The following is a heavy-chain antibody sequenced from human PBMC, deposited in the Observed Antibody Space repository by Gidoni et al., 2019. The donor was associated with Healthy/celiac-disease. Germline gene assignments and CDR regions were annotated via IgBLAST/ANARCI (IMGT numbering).Heavy chain of an antibody. V-gene: IGHV1-2*04. CDR1: GYTFTGYY. CDR3: ARFRQLDAFDI. J-gene: IGHJ3*02. Sequence: QVQLVQSGAEVKTPGASVKVCCKASGYTFTGYYMHWVRQAPGQGLEWMGWINPNRGGTNYAQKFQGWVTMTRDTSISTAYMELSRLRSDDTAVYYCARFRQLDAFDIWGQGTMVTVSS. D-gene: IGHD6-13*01. CDR2: INPNRGGT.